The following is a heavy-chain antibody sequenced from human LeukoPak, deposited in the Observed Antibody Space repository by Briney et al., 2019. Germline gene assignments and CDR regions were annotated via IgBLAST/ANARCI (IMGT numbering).Heavy chain of an antibody. CDR3: ARGYSSGWYYLNY. J-gene: IGHJ4*02. D-gene: IGHD6-19*01. CDR1: GCTFTSYG. CDR2: ISAYNGNT. V-gene: IGHV1-18*01. Sequence: ASVKVSCKASGCTFTSYGISWVRQAPGQGLEWMGWISAYNGNTNYAQKLQGRVTMTRDTSISTAYMELSRLRSDDTAVYYCARGYSSGWYYLNYWGQGTLVTVSS.